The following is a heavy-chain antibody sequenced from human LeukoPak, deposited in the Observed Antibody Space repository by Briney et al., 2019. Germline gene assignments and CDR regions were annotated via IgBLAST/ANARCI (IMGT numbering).Heavy chain of an antibody. V-gene: IGHV1-18*01. CDR2: IRVFSGHT. D-gene: IGHD2-15*01. CDR1: GYMFISYS. J-gene: IGHJ5*01. Sequence: ASVKVSCKTSGYMFISYSLTWVRKARGQGLEWMGWIRVFSGHTDYAEKLQGRLNLTVDTSTDTAYLELTSLTSDDTAIYYYARGGGGSPWLDFWGQGSQVTVSS. CDR3: ARGGGGSPWLDF.